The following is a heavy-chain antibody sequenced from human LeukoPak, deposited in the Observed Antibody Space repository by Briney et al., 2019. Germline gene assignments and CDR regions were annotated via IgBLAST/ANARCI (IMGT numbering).Heavy chain of an antibody. CDR3: AKRNTMVRGGPCFDY. D-gene: IGHD3-10*01. Sequence: GGSLRLPCAASGFSFSSYAMNWVRQAPGKGLEWVSIIFGNGDTTYYADSVKGRFTVSRDDSKDTLYLQMNDLRPDDTAIYYCAKRNTMVRGGPCFDYWGQGLLVTVSS. CDR2: IFGNGDTT. V-gene: IGHV3-23*01. J-gene: IGHJ4*02. CDR1: GFSFSSYA.